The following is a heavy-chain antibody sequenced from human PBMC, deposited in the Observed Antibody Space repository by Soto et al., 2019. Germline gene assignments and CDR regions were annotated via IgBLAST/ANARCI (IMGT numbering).Heavy chain of an antibody. D-gene: IGHD4-4*01. J-gene: IGHJ1*01. Sequence: GGSLRLSCAASGFTFSSYWMSWVRQAPGKGLEWVANIKQDGSEKYYVDSVKGRFTISRDNAKNSLYLQMNSLRAEDTAVYYCARAPFQHDYSNYGPEYFQHWGQGTLVTVSS. CDR2: IKQDGSEK. V-gene: IGHV3-7*01. CDR1: GFTFSSYW. CDR3: ARAPFQHDYSNYGPEYFQH.